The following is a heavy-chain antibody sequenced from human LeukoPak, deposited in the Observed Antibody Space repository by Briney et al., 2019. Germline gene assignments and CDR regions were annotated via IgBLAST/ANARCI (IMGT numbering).Heavy chain of an antibody. CDR2: ISSSSSYI. CDR1: GFTLSSYT. D-gene: IGHD3-22*01. V-gene: IGHV3-21*03. CDR3: ARARNYDSSGYYSTTPAEYFQH. Sequence: GGSLRLSCEVSGFTLSSYTMNWVRQAPGKGLEWVSSISSSSSYIYYADSVKGRFTISRDNARNSLYLQMNSLRAEDTAVYYCARARNYDSSGYYSTTPAEYFQHWGQGTLVTVSS. J-gene: IGHJ1*01.